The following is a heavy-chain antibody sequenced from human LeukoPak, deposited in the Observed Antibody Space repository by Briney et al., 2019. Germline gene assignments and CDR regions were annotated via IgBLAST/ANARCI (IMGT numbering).Heavy chain of an antibody. J-gene: IGHJ3*02. V-gene: IGHV1-46*01. Sequence: ASVKVSCKASGYTLTNYFMHWVRQAPGQGLEWMGIINPSSGGTTYAQKFQGRVAMTSVTSTSTLYMELSSLRSEDTAIYYCARESRPLAASGRGAFDIWGQGTMVSVSS. CDR2: INPSSGGT. CDR1: GYTLTNYF. D-gene: IGHD6-13*01. CDR3: ARESRPLAASGRGAFDI.